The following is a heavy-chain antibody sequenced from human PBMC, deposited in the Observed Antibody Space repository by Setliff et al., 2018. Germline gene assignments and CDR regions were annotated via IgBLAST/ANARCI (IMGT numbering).Heavy chain of an antibody. CDR1: GFRFTSHW. CDR3: ARRADGYNDFFDS. D-gene: IGHD6-25*01. Sequence: GESLKISCQGSGFRFTSHWIGWVRQMPGKGLEWMGLIWPGDSDTKYSPSFQGRVTISADKSINTAYLEWSSLQASDTAMYYCARRADGYNDFFDSWGQGTLGTSPQ. CDR2: IWPGDSDT. J-gene: IGHJ4*02. V-gene: IGHV5-51*01.